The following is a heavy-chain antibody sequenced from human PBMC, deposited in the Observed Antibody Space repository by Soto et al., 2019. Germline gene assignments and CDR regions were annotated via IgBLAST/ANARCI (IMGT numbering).Heavy chain of an antibody. CDR3: AKDAVSGDGLWLMDH. D-gene: IGHD2-21*02. Sequence: GVLRLSCTASGFTFSKFAMTWVRQAPGKGLECVSGIFGSGGGIEYADSVKGRFTISRDNSKNTLYRQMTNLRADDTAVYYCAKDAVSGDGLWLMDHWGQGTQVTVSS. CDR2: IFGSGGGI. J-gene: IGHJ4*02. V-gene: IGHV3-23*01. CDR1: GFTFSKFA.